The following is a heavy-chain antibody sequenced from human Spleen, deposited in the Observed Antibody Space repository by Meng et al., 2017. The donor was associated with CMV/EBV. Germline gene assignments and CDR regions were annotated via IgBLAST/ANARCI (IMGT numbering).Heavy chain of an antibody. CDR1: GFTFSNAW. J-gene: IGHJ4*02. Sequence: GESLKISCAASGFTFSNAWMSWVRLAPGKGLEWVSYISGSGNIKYYADSVKGRFTISRDNAKNSLYLQMNSLRVEDTAVYFCAKDAARQYYDSSGYYFDYWGLGTLVTVSS. CDR2: ISGSGNIK. V-gene: IGHV3-11*04. CDR3: AKDAARQYYDSSGYYFDY. D-gene: IGHD3-22*01.